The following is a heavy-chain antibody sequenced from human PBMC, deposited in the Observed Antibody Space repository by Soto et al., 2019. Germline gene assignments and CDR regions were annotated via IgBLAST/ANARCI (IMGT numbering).Heavy chain of an antibody. CDR1: GVSISSSSYY. Sequence: ETLSLTCTVSGVSISSSSYYWGWIRQPPGKGLEWIGSIYYSGSTNYNPSLKSRVTISVDTSKNQFSLKLSSVTAADTAVYYCARRYGTTFDYWGQGTLVTVSS. CDR2: IYYSGST. CDR3: ARRYGTTFDY. D-gene: IGHD1-7*01. V-gene: IGHV4-39*07. J-gene: IGHJ4*02.